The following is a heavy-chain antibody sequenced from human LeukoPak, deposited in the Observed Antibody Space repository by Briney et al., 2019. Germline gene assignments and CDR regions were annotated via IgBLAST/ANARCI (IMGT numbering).Heavy chain of an antibody. Sequence: SVKVSCKASGGTFSSYAISWVRQAPGQGLEWMGGIIPIFGTANYAQKFQGRVTITADKSTSTAYMELSSLRSEDTAVYYCARSKIFRGEGYYYYYMDVWGKGTTVTVSS. V-gene: IGHV1-69*06. CDR2: IIPIFGTA. J-gene: IGHJ6*03. CDR1: GGTFSSYA. D-gene: IGHD3-3*01. CDR3: ARSKIFRGEGYYYYYMDV.